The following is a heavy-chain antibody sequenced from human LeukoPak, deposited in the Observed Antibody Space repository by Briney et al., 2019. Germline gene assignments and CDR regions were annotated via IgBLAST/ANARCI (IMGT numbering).Heavy chain of an antibody. D-gene: IGHD3-9*01. CDR1: GGSFSGYY. CDR2: INHSGST. V-gene: IGHV4-34*01. CDR3: ARDLLRYFESSGSEGGWFDP. Sequence: KSSETLSLTCAVYGGSFSGYYWSWIRQPPGKGLEWIGEINHSGSTNYNPSLKSRVTISVDTSKNQFSLMLTSVTAADTAVYYCARDLLRYFESSGSEGGWFDPWGQGTLVTVSS. J-gene: IGHJ5*02.